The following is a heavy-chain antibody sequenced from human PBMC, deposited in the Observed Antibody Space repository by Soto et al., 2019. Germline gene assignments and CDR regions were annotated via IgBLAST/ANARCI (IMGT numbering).Heavy chain of an antibody. V-gene: IGHV4-34*01. CDR3: ARLTRLGYCSGGSCLPNYYYGMDV. CDR1: GGSFSGYY. Sequence: SETLSLTCAVYGGSFSGYYWSWIRQPPGKGLEWIGEINHSGSTNYNPSLKSRVTISVDTSKNQFSLKLSSVTAADTAVYYCARLTRLGYCSGGSCLPNYYYGMDVWGHGTTVTVSS. D-gene: IGHD2-15*01. CDR2: INHSGST. J-gene: IGHJ6*02.